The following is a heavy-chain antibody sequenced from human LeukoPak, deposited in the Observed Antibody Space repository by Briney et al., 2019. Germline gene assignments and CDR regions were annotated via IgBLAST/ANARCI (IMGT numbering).Heavy chain of an antibody. CDR1: GFPFSSYS. D-gene: IGHD2-15*01. J-gene: IGHJ4*02. CDR3: AKDGAPYCSGGTCYSAADY. V-gene: IGHV3-21*01. CDR2: ISSSSSYI. Sequence: GGSLRLSCAASGFPFSSYSMNWVRQAPGKGLEWVSSISSSSSYIYYADSVKGRFTISRDNTKNSLYLQMNSLSAEDTAVYYCAKDGAPYCSGGTCYSAADYWGQGILVTVSS.